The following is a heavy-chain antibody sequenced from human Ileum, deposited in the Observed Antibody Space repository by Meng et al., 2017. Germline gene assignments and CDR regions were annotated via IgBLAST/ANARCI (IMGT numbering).Heavy chain of an antibody. CDR3: VKALDSSGDLFERGSDH. J-gene: IGHJ4*02. Sequence: GESLKISCAASGFTFSTYAMSWVRQAPGKGLEWVSSISGSGVHTFYADSVKGRFTISRDNSKNTLYIQVNNVGAEDTAVYYCVKALDSSGDLFERGSDHWGQGTLVTVSS. V-gene: IGHV3-23*01. CDR1: GFTFSTYA. D-gene: IGHD2-21*01. CDR2: ISGSGVHT.